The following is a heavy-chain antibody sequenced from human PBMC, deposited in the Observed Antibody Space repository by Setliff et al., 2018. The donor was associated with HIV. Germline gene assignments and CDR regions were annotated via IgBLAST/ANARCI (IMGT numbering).Heavy chain of an antibody. CDR3: AGPRGDEAFDI. D-gene: IGHD3-10*01. Sequence: SVKVSCKASGGTSSTYAMNWVRQAPGQGLEWMGQIIPILEITSYAQKFQGRLTLTADESTTTMYMESSSLRSDDTAVYYCAGPRGDEAFDIWGQGTMVTVSS. J-gene: IGHJ3*02. CDR1: GGTSSTYA. V-gene: IGHV1-69*10. CDR2: IIPILEIT.